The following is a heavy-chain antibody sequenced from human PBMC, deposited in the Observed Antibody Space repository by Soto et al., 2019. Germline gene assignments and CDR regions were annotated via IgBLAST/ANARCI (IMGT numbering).Heavy chain of an antibody. CDR2: IYYSGST. J-gene: IGHJ6*03. V-gene: IGHV4-39*01. CDR1: GGSISSSSYY. CDR3: ARRGDFWSGYPHDYYYYYMDV. D-gene: IGHD3-3*01. Sequence: SETLSLTCTVSGGSISSSSYYWGWIRQPPGKGLEWIGSIYYSGSTYYNPSLKSRVTISVDTSKNQFSLKLSSVTAADTAVYYCARRGDFWSGYPHDYYYYYMDVWGKGTTVTVSS.